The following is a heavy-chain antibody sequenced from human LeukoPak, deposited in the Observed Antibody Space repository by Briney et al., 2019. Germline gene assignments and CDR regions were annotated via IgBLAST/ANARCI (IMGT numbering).Heavy chain of an antibody. CDR1: GGSISSYY. V-gene: IGHV4-59*01. J-gene: IGHJ6*02. Sequence: SETLSLTCTVSGGSISSYYWSWIRQPPGKGLEWIGYIYYSGSTNYNPSLKSRVTISVDTSKNQFSLKLSSVTAADTAVYYCARGDRAYYYYGMDVWGQGTTVTVSS. CDR2: IYYSGST. CDR3: ARGDRAYYYYGMDV.